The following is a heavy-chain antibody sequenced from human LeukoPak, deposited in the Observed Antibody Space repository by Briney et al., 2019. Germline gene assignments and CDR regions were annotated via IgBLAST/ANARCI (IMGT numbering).Heavy chain of an antibody. V-gene: IGHV4-30-2*01. CDR1: GGSISSGGYS. CDR3: ARETLGYCSSTSCRYFDY. Sequence: SQTLSLTCAVSGGSISSGGYSWSWIRQPPGMGLEWIGYIYHSGSTYYNPSLKSRVTISVDRSKNQFSLKLSSVTAADTAVYYCARETLGYCSSTSCRYFDYWGQGTLVTVSS. J-gene: IGHJ4*02. D-gene: IGHD2-2*03. CDR2: IYHSGST.